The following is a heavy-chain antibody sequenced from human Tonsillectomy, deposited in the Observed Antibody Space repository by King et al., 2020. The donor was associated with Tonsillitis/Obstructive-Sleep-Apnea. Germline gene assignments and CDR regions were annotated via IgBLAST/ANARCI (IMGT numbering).Heavy chain of an antibody. CDR3: AAGGYQVLWEYFQH. J-gene: IGHJ1*01. Sequence: VQLVESGGGVVQPGRSLRVSWSASEFAFSAYGMHGVRQAPGKGLEWVAVISHEGINKYYADSAMGRFTLSRDNSKNTLYLQMNSLRLEETAVYDCAAGGYQVLWEYFQHWGQGTLVTVSS. CDR2: ISHEGINK. V-gene: IGHV3-30*03. D-gene: IGHD2-2*01. CDR1: EFAFSAYG.